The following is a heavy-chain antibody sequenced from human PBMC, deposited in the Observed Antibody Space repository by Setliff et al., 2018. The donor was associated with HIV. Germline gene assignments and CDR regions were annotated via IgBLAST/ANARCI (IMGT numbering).Heavy chain of an antibody. CDR1: GYTFTSYA. Sequence: ASVKVSCKASGYTFTSYAMNWVRQAPGQGLEWMGWINTNTGNPTYAQGFTGRFVFSLDTSVSTAYLQISSLTADDTAVYYCARQYCSITTCYDFDFWGQGTLVTVS. D-gene: IGHD2-2*01. CDR2: INTNTGNP. V-gene: IGHV7-4-1*02. CDR3: ARQYCSITTCYDFDF. J-gene: IGHJ4*02.